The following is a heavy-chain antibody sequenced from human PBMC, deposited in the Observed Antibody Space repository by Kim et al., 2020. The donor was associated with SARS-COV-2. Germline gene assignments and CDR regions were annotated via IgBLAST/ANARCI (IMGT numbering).Heavy chain of an antibody. V-gene: IGHV4-59*13. CDR1: GSSISSFY. D-gene: IGHD4-17*01. Sequence: SETLSLTCTVSGSSISSFYWSWIRQSPGKGLEWIGCISDSGSTNYSPSLKSRVTISIDTSKKQFSLNLSSVTAADTAIYYCARTPGPEYGVSGACDVWGQGTMVTVSS. CDR2: ISDSGST. CDR3: ARTPGPEYGVSGACDV. J-gene: IGHJ3*01.